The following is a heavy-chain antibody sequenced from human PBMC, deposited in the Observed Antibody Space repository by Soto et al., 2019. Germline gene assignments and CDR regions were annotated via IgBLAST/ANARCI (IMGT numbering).Heavy chain of an antibody. J-gene: IGHJ4*02. CDR3: ARAHSSSWWSYFDY. V-gene: IGHV3-30-3*01. CDR2: ISYDGSNK. D-gene: IGHD6-13*01. CDR1: GFTFSSYA. Sequence: QVQLVESGGGVVQPGRSLRLSCAASGFTFSSYAMHWVRQAPGKGLEWVAVISYDGSNKYYADSVKGRFTISRDNSKNTLYLQMNSLRAEDTAVYYCARAHSSSWWSYFDYWGQGTLVTVSS.